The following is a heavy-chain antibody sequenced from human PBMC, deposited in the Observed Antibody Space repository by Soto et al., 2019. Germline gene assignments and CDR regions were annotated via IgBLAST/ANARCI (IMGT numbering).Heavy chain of an antibody. D-gene: IGHD2-15*01. CDR3: ARLGYCSGGSCFRTDYYYYGMDV. V-gene: IGHV1-69*02. CDR1: GGTFSSYT. CDR2: IIPILGIA. J-gene: IGHJ6*02. Sequence: SVKVSCKASGGTFSSYTISWVRQAPGRGLEWMGRIIPILGIANYAQKFQGRVTITADKSTSTAYMELRSLRSDDTAVYYCARLGYCSGGSCFRTDYYYYGMDVWGQGTTVTVSS.